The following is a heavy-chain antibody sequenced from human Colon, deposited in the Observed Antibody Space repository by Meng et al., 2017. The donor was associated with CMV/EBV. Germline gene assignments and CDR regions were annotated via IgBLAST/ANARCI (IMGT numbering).Heavy chain of an antibody. CDR1: GFTFSRHA. V-gene: IGHV3-30*04. CDR3: AKDSLGDYDFWSGADY. CDR2: VSYDGRNK. J-gene: IGHJ4*02. D-gene: IGHD3-3*01. Sequence: GGPLRLSCVASGFTFSRHAIHWVRQAPGKGSEWVAVVSYDGRNKHYADSVKGRFTISRDNSKNTQYLQMNNLRTEDTAVYYCAKDSLGDYDFWSGADYWGQGTLVTVSS.